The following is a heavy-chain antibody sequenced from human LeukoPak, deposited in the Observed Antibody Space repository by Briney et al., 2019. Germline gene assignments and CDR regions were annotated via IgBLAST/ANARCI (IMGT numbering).Heavy chain of an antibody. CDR1: GFTFSSYA. D-gene: IGHD4-11*01. V-gene: IGHV3-23*01. CDR2: ISGSGGST. CDR3: AKYDSNNSDQILIDY. Sequence: GGSLRLSCAASGFTFSSYAMSWVRQAPGKGLEWVSAISGSGGSTYYADSVKGRFTISRDNSKNTLYLQMNSLRAEDTAVYYCAKYDSNNSDQILIDYWGQGTLVTVSS. J-gene: IGHJ4*02.